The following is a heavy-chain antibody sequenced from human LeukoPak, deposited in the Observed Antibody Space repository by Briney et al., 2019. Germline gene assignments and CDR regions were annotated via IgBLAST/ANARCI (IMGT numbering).Heavy chain of an antibody. V-gene: IGHV3-23*01. Sequence: PGGSLRLSCAASGFTFSSYAMSWVRQAPGKGLEWVSGISGSGGSTHYADSVKDRFTISRDNSKNTLYLQMNSLRAEDTAVYYCAKETVVVVAATPDAFDIWGRGTMVTVSS. CDR2: ISGSGGST. D-gene: IGHD2-15*01. J-gene: IGHJ3*02. CDR3: AKETVVVVAATPDAFDI. CDR1: GFTFSSYA.